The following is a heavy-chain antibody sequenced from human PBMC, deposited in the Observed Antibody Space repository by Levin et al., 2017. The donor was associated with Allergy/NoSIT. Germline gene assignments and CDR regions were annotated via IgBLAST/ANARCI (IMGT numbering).Heavy chain of an antibody. CDR1: GYTFTSYG. D-gene: IGHD3-3*01. CDR3: AGVLGLLEWLLRDYYGMDV. J-gene: IGHJ6*02. CDR2: ISAYNGNT. Sequence: ASVKVSCKASGYTFTSYGISWVRQAPGQGLERMGWISAYNGNTNYAQKLQGRVTMTTDTSTSTAYMELRSLRSDDTAVYYCAGVLGLLEWLLRDYYGMDVWGQGTTVTVSS. V-gene: IGHV1-18*01.